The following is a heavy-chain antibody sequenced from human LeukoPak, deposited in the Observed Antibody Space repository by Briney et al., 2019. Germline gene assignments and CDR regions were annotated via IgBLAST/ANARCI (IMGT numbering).Heavy chain of an antibody. CDR1: GGTFSSYA. Sequence: SVKVSFKASGGTFSSYAISWVRQAPGQGLEWMGGIIPIFGTANYAQKFQGRVTITADESTSTAYMELSSLRSEDTAVYYCASTATMVRGVITDYYYGMDVWGQGTTVTVSS. CDR3: ASTATMVRGVITDYYYGMDV. CDR2: IIPIFGTA. D-gene: IGHD3-10*01. J-gene: IGHJ6*02. V-gene: IGHV1-69*01.